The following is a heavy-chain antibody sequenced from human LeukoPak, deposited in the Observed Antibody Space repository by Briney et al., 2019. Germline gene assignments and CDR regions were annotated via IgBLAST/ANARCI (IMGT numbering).Heavy chain of an antibody. J-gene: IGHJ6*02. V-gene: IGHV3-15*01. D-gene: IGHD3-10*01. CDR1: GFTFSSYA. CDR3: TTDRGSGTYYYGMDV. CDR2: IKSKTDGGTT. Sequence: GGSLRLSCAASGFTFSSYAMSWVRQAPGKGLEWVGRIKSKTDGGTTDYAAPVKGRFTISRDDSKNTLYLQMNSLKTEDTAVYYCTTDRGSGTYYYGMDVWGQGTTVTVSS.